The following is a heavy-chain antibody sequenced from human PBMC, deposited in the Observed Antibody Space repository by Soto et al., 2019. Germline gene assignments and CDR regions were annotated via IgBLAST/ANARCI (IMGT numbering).Heavy chain of an antibody. D-gene: IGHD1-1*01. V-gene: IGHV1-8*01. Sequence: QVQLVQSGAEVRKPGASVKVSCEASGYTFTSYDIYWVRQATGQGLEWMGWMNPNTGNSGYAQKFQGRVTMTSDTSKSTAHMEVRSLRSEDTAVYYCARRAETNGWNGFGADKYYFDFWGQGTLVTVSS. J-gene: IGHJ4*02. CDR1: GYTFTSYD. CDR3: ARRAETNGWNGFGADKYYFDF. CDR2: MNPNTGNS.